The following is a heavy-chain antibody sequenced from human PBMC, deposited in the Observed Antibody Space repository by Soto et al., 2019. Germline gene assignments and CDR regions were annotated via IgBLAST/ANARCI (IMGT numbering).Heavy chain of an antibody. V-gene: IGHV3-33*01. CDR2: IWYDGSNK. Sequence: QVQLVESGGGVVQPGRSLRLSCAASGFTFSSYGMHWVRQAPGKGLEWVAVIWYDGSNKYYADSVKGRFTISRDNSKNTLYLQMNSLRAEDTAVYYCAAAVNSAFDIWGQGTMVTVSS. CDR3: AAAVNSAFDI. CDR1: GFTFSSYG. J-gene: IGHJ3*02.